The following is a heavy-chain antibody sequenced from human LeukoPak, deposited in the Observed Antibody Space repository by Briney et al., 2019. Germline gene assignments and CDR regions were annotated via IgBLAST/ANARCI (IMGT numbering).Heavy chain of an antibody. V-gene: IGHV3-48*02. CDR2: ITSSSSTT. Sequence: GGSLRLACAASGFTVSSYSMNWVRQAPGKGLEWVSYITSSSSTTYYADSVKGRFTISRDNANNSLYLQMNGLRDEDTAVYYCARDLGGSYSMGAAWGRGTLVTVSS. CDR1: GFTVSSYS. D-gene: IGHD1-26*01. CDR3: ARDLGGSYSMGAA. J-gene: IGHJ5*02.